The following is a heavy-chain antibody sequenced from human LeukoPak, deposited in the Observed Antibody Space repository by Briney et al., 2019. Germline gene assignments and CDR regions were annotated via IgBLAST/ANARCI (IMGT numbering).Heavy chain of an antibody. D-gene: IGHD3-3*01. J-gene: IGHJ4*02. Sequence: PGGSLRLSCAASGFTLNSYLMSWVRQAPGRGLEWVANIKKDGSEESYLDSVKGQFTISRDNSKDTLYLQMNSLRAEDTAVYYCAKDKGSRYSDNFDYWGQGTLVTVSS. V-gene: IGHV3-7*01. CDR3: AKDKGSRYSDNFDY. CDR1: GFTLNSYL. CDR2: IKKDGSEE.